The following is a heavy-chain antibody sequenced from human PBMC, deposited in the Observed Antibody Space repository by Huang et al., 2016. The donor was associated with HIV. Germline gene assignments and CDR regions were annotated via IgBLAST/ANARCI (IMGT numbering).Heavy chain of an antibody. Sequence: QVHLMESGGGVVQPGKSLRLSCTTSGFTFSGYAMHWVRQTPGKGLEWVAVISLDGGTKYYADSVKGRFIISRDNSKKTLYVQMNSLRAEDTAVYYCARGDYGDYVGIDYWGQGTLVTVSS. D-gene: IGHD4-17*01. J-gene: IGHJ4*02. CDR3: ARGDYGDYVGIDY. CDR1: GFTFSGYA. V-gene: IGHV3-30*19. CDR2: ISLDGGTK.